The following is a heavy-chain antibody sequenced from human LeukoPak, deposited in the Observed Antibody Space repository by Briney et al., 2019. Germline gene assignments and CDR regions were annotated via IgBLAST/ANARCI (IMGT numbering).Heavy chain of an antibody. CDR1: GGSFSGYY. V-gene: IGHV4-34*01. Sequence: SETLSLTCAVYGGSFSGYYWSWIRQPPGKGLEWIGEINHSGSTNYNPSLKSRVTISVDTSKNQFSLKLSSVTAADTAVYYCARHGGLPYYFDYWGQGTLVTVSS. CDR2: INHSGST. CDR3: ARHGGLPYYFDY. J-gene: IGHJ4*02. D-gene: IGHD3-16*01.